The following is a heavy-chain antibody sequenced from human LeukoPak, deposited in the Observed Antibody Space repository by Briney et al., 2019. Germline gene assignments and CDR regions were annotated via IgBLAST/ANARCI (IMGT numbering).Heavy chain of an antibody. Sequence: SGPTLFNPTQTLTLTCTFSGFSLSTSGVGVGWIRQPSGKALEWLALIYWNDDKRYSPSLKSRLTIAKDTSKNQVVLTMTNMDPVDTATYYCAHVILYCSSTSCYTGGDNWFDPWGQGTLVTVSS. CDR1: GFSLSTSGVG. CDR3: AHVILYCSSTSCYTGGDNWFDP. J-gene: IGHJ5*02. V-gene: IGHV2-5*01. CDR2: IYWNDDK. D-gene: IGHD2-2*02.